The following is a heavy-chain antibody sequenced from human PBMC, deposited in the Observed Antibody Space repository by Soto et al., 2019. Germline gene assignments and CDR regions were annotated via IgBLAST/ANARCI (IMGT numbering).Heavy chain of an antibody. V-gene: IGHV1-46*01. CDR2: INPSGGST. J-gene: IGHJ3*02. CDR3: ARSFAEDDGFHI. Sequence: ASVKASCKASGYTFPTSYMQSVIQAPGQGKEWMGIINPSGGSTSYAQKFQVRVTMTRDTSTSTVYMELSSLRSEDTAVYYCARSFAEDDGFHIWGQGILDTV. CDR1: GYTFPTSY.